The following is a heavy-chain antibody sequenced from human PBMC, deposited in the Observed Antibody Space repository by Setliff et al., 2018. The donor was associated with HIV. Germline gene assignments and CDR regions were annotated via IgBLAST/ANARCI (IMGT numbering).Heavy chain of an antibody. Sequence: PSETLSLTCTVSGGSISSSSYYWGWIRQPPGKGLEWIGSMYYSGSTYYNPSLKSRVTISKDTSKNQFSLKLSSVTAADTAVYYCARQEYGSGSTPPYYYYYYMDVWGKGTTVTVSS. J-gene: IGHJ6*03. CDR1: GGSISSSSYY. V-gene: IGHV4-39*07. CDR3: ARQEYGSGSTPPYYYYYYMDV. CDR2: MYYSGST. D-gene: IGHD3-10*01.